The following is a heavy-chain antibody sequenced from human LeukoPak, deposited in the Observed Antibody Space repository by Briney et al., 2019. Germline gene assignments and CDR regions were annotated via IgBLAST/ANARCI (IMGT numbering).Heavy chain of an antibody. V-gene: IGHV3-30-3*01. CDR1: GFTFSSYA. CDR3: ARAPYRSTWYVGIDY. CDR2: ISYDGSNK. D-gene: IGHD6-13*01. Sequence: GGSPRLSCAASGFTFSSYAMHWVRQAPGKGLEWVAVISYDGSNKFYADSVKGRFTISRDNPKNTLYLQMNSLRAEDTAVYYCARAPYRSTWYVGIDYWGQGTLVTVSS. J-gene: IGHJ4*02.